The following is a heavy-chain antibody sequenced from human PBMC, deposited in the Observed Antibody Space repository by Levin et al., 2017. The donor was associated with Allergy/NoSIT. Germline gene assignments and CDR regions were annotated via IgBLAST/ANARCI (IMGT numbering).Heavy chain of an antibody. CDR2: VYYSGTT. V-gene: IGHV4-59*11. CDR3: ARGTPMRHSSGWIANWFDP. CDR1: GGPISGHY. Sequence: SQTLSLTCAVSGGPISGHYWSWIRPFPGKGLEWIGYVYYSGTTNCNPSLKSRVTISVDTSKNQFSLRLNSVTPADTAVYYCARGTPMRHSSGWIANWFDPWGQGTLVTVSS. J-gene: IGHJ5*02. D-gene: IGHD6-19*01.